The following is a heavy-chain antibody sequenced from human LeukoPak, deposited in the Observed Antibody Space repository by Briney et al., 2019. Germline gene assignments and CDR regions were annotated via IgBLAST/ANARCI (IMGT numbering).Heavy chain of an antibody. CDR1: GGSFSGYY. Sequence: SETLSLTCAVYGGSFSGYYWSWIRQPPGKGLEWIGEINHSGSTNYNPSLKSRVTISVDTSKNQFSLKLSSVTAADTAVYYCARDGFEYSSSSGYYYYMDVWGKGTTVTVSS. V-gene: IGHV4-34*01. CDR2: INHSGST. J-gene: IGHJ6*03. D-gene: IGHD6-6*01. CDR3: ARDGFEYSSSSGYYYYMDV.